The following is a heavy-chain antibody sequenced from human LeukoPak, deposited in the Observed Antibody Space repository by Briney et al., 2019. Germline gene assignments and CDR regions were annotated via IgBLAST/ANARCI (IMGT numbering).Heavy chain of an antibody. CDR1: GFSFINYA. D-gene: IGHD2-2*01. CDR3: VKAYCSTTTCLFDS. CDR2: ISGNGGDA. J-gene: IGHJ4*02. Sequence: GSLLLSCSASGFSFINYAMHWVRQAPGKGLEYVSAISGNGGDAYYADSVKGRFTISRDNSKNTLNLQMSSLRAEDTAVYYCVKAYCSTTTCLFDSWGQGALVTVSS. V-gene: IGHV3-64D*06.